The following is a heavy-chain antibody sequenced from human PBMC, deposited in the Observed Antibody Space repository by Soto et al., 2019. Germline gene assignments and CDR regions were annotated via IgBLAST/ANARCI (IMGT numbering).Heavy chain of an antibody. V-gene: IGHV3-33*01. Sequence: QVQLVESGGGVVQPGRSLRLSCAASGFTFSSYGMHWVRQAPGKGLKWVAVIWYDGSNKYYADSVKGRFTISRDNSKNTLYLQMNSLRAEDTAVYYCACSGFWSGYFDDDYYYYGMDVWGQGTTVTVSS. D-gene: IGHD3-3*01. CDR1: GFTFSSYG. J-gene: IGHJ6*02. CDR2: IWYDGSNK. CDR3: ACSGFWSGYFDDDYYYYGMDV.